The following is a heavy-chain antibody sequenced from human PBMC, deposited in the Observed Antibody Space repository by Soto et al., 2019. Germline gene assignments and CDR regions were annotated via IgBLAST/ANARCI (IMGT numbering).Heavy chain of an antibody. Sequence: QVQLVHSGAEVKNPGSSVKVSCKASGGTFSNYPISWVRQAPGRGLEWMGRIIPWLDITNYAQKVQGRVTITADKSTATAYRDLSSLRFDDTAVYYCASRSSDYGDFVTNSWGQGTLVTVSS. CDR1: GGTFSNYP. D-gene: IGHD4-17*01. V-gene: IGHV1-69*02. J-gene: IGHJ4*02. CDR2: IIPWLDIT. CDR3: ASRSSDYGDFVTNS.